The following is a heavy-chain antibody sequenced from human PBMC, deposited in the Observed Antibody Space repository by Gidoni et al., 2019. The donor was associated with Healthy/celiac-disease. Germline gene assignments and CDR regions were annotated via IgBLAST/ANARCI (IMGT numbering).Heavy chain of an antibody. V-gene: IGHV3-30*18. CDR2: ISYDGSNK. CDR3: AKDRSSGYYPY. J-gene: IGHJ4*02. CDR1: GFTFSSYG. Sequence: QVQLVESGGGVVQPGRSLRLSCAASGFTFSSYGMHWVRQAPGKGLEWVAVISYDGSNKYYADSVKGRFTISRDNSKNTLYLQINSLRAEDTAVYYCAKDRSSGYYPYWGQGTLVTVSS. D-gene: IGHD3-22*01.